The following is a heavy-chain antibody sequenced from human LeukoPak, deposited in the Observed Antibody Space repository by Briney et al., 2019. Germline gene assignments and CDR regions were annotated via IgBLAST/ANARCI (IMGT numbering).Heavy chain of an antibody. CDR2: INPNSGGT. Sequence: ASVKVSCKASGYTFTGYYMHWVRQAPGQGLEWMGWINPNSGGTDYAQNFQGRVTMTSDTSISTAYMELSRLRSDDTAVYYCARTRRGYCSGDSCYNYYYMDVWGKGTTVTVSS. CDR1: GYTFTGYY. V-gene: IGHV1-2*02. J-gene: IGHJ6*03. D-gene: IGHD2-15*01. CDR3: ARTRRGYCSGDSCYNYYYMDV.